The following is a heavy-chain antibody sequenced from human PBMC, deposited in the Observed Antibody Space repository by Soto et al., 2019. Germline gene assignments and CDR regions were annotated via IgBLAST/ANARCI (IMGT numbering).Heavy chain of an antibody. J-gene: IGHJ3*02. Sequence: SCSASGDHFSSYVVHWVRKTPGRGLEWVAVISYDGSNKYYADSVKGRFTISRDNSKNSLYLQMNSLRAEDTAVYYCARDRAFWLHISAFD. CDR2: ISYDGSNK. CDR1: GDHFSSYV. D-gene: IGHD3-9*01. CDR3: ARDRAFWLHISAFD. V-gene: IGHV3-30*19.